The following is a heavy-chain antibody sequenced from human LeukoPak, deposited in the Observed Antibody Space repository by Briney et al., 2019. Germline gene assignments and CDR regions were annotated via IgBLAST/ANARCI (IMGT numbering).Heavy chain of an antibody. J-gene: IGHJ4*02. Sequence: SETLSLTCTVSGGSINNGSYYWSWIRQHPGKGLEWMGYIYYSGSTYYNPSLESRVTFSVDTSKNQFSLKLSSVTAADTAVYYCARGDYQILTGYYFAYWGQGTLVTVSS. CDR1: GGSINNGSYY. D-gene: IGHD3-9*01. CDR2: IYYSGST. V-gene: IGHV4-31*03. CDR3: ARGDYQILTGYYFAY.